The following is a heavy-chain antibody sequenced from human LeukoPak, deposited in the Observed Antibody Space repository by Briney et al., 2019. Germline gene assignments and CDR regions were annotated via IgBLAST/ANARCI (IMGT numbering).Heavy chain of an antibody. J-gene: IGHJ6*03. CDR3: ARGRKVRGVITLRYYYYMDV. CDR2: IKQDGSEK. Sequence: GGSLRLSCAASGFTFSNAWMSWVRQAPGKGLEWVANIKQDGSEKYYVDSVKGRFTISRDNAKNSLYLQMNSLRAEDTAVYYCARGRKVRGVITLRYYYYMDVWGKGTTVTVSS. D-gene: IGHD3-10*01. CDR1: GFTFSNAW. V-gene: IGHV3-7*01.